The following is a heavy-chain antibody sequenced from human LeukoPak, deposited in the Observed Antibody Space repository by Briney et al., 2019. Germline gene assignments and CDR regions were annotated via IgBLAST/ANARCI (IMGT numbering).Heavy chain of an antibody. V-gene: IGHV1-18*04. D-gene: IGHD3-9*01. CDR1: GYTFTRYY. CDR3: ARGGRLVIKAYYFDY. J-gene: IGHJ4*02. Sequence: GASVKVSCKASGYTFTRYYIHWVRQAPGQGLEWMGWISAYNGNTNYAQKLQGRVTMTTDTSTSTAYMELRSLRSDDTAVYYCARGGRLVIKAYYFDYWGQGTLVTVSS. CDR2: ISAYNGNT.